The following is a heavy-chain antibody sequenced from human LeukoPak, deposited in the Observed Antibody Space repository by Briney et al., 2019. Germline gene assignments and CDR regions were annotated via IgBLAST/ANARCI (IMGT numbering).Heavy chain of an antibody. J-gene: IGHJ2*01. Sequence: SLTLSLTCTVSGGSISSGDYYWSWIRQPPGKGLEWIGYIYYSGSTYYNPSLKSRVTISVDTSKNQFSLKLSSVTAADTAVYYCASNWGPFWYFDLWGRGTLVTVSS. V-gene: IGHV4-30-4*01. CDR2: IYYSGST. D-gene: IGHD3-16*01. CDR1: GGSISSGDYY. CDR3: ASNWGPFWYFDL.